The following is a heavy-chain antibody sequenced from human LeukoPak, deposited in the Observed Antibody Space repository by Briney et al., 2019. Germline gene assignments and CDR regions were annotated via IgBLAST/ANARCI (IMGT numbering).Heavy chain of an antibody. Sequence: GGSLRLSCAASGFTFSSYTMNWVRQAPGKGLEWVSSITSSSSYIYYADSVKGRFTISRDSAKNSLCLQMNSLRAEDTAVYYCARHVVAVGFDYWGQGTLVTVSS. J-gene: IGHJ4*02. D-gene: IGHD3-22*01. CDR2: ITSSSSYI. V-gene: IGHV3-21*01. CDR3: ARHVVAVGFDY. CDR1: GFTFSSYT.